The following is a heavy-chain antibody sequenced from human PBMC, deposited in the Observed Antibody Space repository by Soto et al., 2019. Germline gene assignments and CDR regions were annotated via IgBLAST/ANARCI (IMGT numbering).Heavy chain of an antibody. CDR2: IYYSGST. J-gene: IGHJ6*03. CDR3: ARSVVAATPGRYYYYMDV. Sequence: QVQLQESGPGLVKPSETLSLTCTVSGGSISSYYWSWIRQPPGKGLEWIGYIYYSGSTNYNPSLNSRVTISVDTSKNQFSLKLSSVTAADTAVYYCARSVVAATPGRYYYYMDVWGKGTTVTVSS. V-gene: IGHV4-59*01. D-gene: IGHD2-15*01. CDR1: GGSISSYY.